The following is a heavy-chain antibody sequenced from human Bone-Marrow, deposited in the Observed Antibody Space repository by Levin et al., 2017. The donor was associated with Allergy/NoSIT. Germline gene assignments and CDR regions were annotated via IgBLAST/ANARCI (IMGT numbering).Heavy chain of an antibody. D-gene: IGHD2-2*01. Sequence: GSLRLSCTVSGASIGSDSLYWSWLRQPPGRGLEWIGYIYYTGFTNYNPSLESRVTLSVVTSQNQFSLEQNSVTAADTAMYYCAKLHESSNSAFDIWGQGTMVTVSS. CDR2: IYYTGFT. CDR1: GASIGSDSLY. J-gene: IGHJ3*02. CDR3: AKLHESSNSAFDI. V-gene: IGHV4-61*01.